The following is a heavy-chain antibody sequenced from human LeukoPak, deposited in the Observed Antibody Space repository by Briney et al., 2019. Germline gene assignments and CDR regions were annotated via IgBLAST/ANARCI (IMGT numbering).Heavy chain of an antibody. CDR2: INHSGST. J-gene: IGHJ4*02. CDR3: ARSHIAVAGYYFDY. D-gene: IGHD6-19*01. Sequence: SETLSLTCAVYGGSFSGYYWSWIRQPPGKGVGWIGEINHSGSTNYNPSLKSRVTISVDTSKNQFSLKLSSVTAADTAVYYCARSHIAVAGYYFDYWGQGTLVTVSS. CDR1: GGSFSGYY. V-gene: IGHV4-34*01.